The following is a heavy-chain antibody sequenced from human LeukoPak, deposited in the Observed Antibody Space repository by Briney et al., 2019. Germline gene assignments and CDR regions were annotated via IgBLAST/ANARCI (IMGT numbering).Heavy chain of an antibody. CDR2: IYYSGST. V-gene: IGHV4-59*12. J-gene: IGHJ4*02. CDR3: ARDSHYCSSTSCSSWVDY. CDR1: GGSISSYY. Sequence: SETLSLTCTVSGGSISSYYWSWIRQPPGKGLEWIGYIYYSGSTNYNPSLKSRVTISVDTSKNQFSLKLSSVTAADTAVYYCARDSHYCSSTSCSSWVDYWGQGTLVTVSS. D-gene: IGHD2-2*01.